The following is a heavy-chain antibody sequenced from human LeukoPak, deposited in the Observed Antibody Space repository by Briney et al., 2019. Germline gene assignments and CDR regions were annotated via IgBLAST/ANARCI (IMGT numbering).Heavy chain of an antibody. CDR1: GGSISSSNW. V-gene: IGHV4-4*02. J-gene: IGHJ6*03. D-gene: IGHD2-21*01. Sequence: SETLSLTCAVSGGSISSSNWWSWVRQPPGKGLEWIGEIYHSGSTNYNPSLKSRVTISVDKSKNQFSLKLSSVTAADTAVYYCARSGDWNYYYYMDVWGKGTTVTISS. CDR3: ARSGDWNYYYYMDV. CDR2: IYHSGST.